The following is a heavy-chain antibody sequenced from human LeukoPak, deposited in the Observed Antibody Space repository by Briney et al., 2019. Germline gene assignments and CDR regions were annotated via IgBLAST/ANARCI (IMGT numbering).Heavy chain of an antibody. J-gene: IGHJ4*02. V-gene: IGHV3-30*04. CDR1: GFTFSSYA. D-gene: IGHD6-19*01. CDR2: ISYDGSNK. Sequence: GRSLRLSCAASGFTFSSYAMHWVRQAPGKGLEWVAVISYDGSNKYYADSAKGRFTISRDNSKNTVYLQINSLRAEDTAVYYCGKTTTGYSSGQKPAWPVDYWGQGTLVTVSS. CDR3: GKTTTGYSSGQKPAWPVDY.